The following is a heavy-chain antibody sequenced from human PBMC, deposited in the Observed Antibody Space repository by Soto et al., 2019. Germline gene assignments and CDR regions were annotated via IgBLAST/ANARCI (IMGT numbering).Heavy chain of an antibody. CDR3: AIDPQQRLADSYYYGMDV. J-gene: IGHJ6*02. D-gene: IGHD6-25*01. V-gene: IGHV3-21*02. CDR1: GFTFSRYG. Sequence: EVQLVESGGGLVKPGGSLRLSCAVSGFTFSRYGMNCVRQAPGKGLELVSSISGLSSYIYYADSVKGRFTVSRDNAKNSLYVQMNSLRAEDTAVYYCAIDPQQRLADSYYYGMDVWGQGTTVIVAS. CDR2: ISGLSSYI.